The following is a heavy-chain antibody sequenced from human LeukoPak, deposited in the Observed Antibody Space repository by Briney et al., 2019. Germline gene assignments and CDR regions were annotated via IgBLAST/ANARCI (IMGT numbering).Heavy chain of an antibody. V-gene: IGHV3-9*01. D-gene: IGHD5/OR15-5a*01. J-gene: IGHJ4*02. CDR3: ARSTPPDY. CDR1: GFTFDDYA. Sequence: GRSLRLSCAASGFTFDDYAMHWVRQAPGKGLEWVSGISWNSGSIGYADSVKGRFTISRDNAKNSLYLQMNSLRAEGTAVYYCARSTPPDYWGQGTLVTVSS. CDR2: ISWNSGSI.